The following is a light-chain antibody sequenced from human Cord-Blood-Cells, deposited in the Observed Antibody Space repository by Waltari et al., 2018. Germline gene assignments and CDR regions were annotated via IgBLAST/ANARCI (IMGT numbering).Light chain of an antibody. Sequence: QSALTQPRSVSGSPGQSVTISCTGTSSDVGCYNYVSWYQQHPGKAPKRMIYDVSKRPSGVPDRFSGSKSGNTASLTISGLQAEDEADYYCCSYAGSYTPWVFGGGTKLTVL. V-gene: IGLV2-11*01. CDR3: CSYAGSYTPWV. CDR1: SSDVGCYNY. CDR2: DVS. J-gene: IGLJ3*02.